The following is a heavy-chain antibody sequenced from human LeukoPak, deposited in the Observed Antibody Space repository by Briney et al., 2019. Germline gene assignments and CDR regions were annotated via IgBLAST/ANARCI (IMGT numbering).Heavy chain of an antibody. V-gene: IGHV3-15*01. Sequence: NPGGSLRLSCAASGFTFSNAWMSWVRQAPGKGLEWVGRIKSKTDGGTTDYAAPVKGRFTISRDDSKNTLYLQMNSLKTEDTAVYYCTTVRSSDGSSGYYPIYYYYMDVWGKGTTVTVSS. J-gene: IGHJ6*03. CDR2: IKSKTDGGTT. CDR3: TTVRSSDGSSGYYPIYYYYMDV. D-gene: IGHD3-22*01. CDR1: GFTFSNAW.